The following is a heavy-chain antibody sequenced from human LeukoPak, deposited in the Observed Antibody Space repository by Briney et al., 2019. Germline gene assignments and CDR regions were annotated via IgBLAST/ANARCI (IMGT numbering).Heavy chain of an antibody. Sequence: ASVKVSCKASGYTFTGYYMHWVRQAPGQGLEWMGWINPNSGGTNYAQKFQGRVTMTRDTSISTAYMELSRLRSEDTAVYYCARLDNIAAAGSDYWGQGTLVTVSS. D-gene: IGHD6-13*01. V-gene: IGHV1-2*02. CDR3: ARLDNIAAAGSDY. J-gene: IGHJ4*02. CDR1: GYTFTGYY. CDR2: INPNSGGT.